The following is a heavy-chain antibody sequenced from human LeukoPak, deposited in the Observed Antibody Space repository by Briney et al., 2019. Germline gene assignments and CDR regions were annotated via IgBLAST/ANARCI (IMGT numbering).Heavy chain of an antibody. CDR1: GFTFSNYG. D-gene: IGHD4-11*01. CDR2: IRYDGSNK. CDR3: ATPHSNLMGYFDY. V-gene: IGHV3-30*02. J-gene: IGHJ4*02. Sequence: GGSLRLSCAASGFTFSNYGMHWVRQAPGKGLEWVAFIRYDGSNKYFADSVKGRFTISRDNSKNTLYLQMNSLRAEGTAVYYCATPHSNLMGYFDYWGQGTLVTVSS.